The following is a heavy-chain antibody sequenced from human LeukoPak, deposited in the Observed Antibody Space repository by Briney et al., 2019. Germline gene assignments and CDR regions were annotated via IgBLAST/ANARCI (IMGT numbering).Heavy chain of an antibody. CDR1: GFTFTTYS. CDR3: ANGPSGSAISFDY. V-gene: IGHV3-21*04. CDR2: ISSGSSAI. J-gene: IGHJ4*02. Sequence: PGGSLRLSCEASGFTFTTYSMTWVRQAPGKGLEWVSIISSGSSAIFSADALKGRFTTSRDDAKNLLYLDMNSLRAEDTALYYCANGPSGSAISFDYWGQGTLVTVSS. D-gene: IGHD5-18*01.